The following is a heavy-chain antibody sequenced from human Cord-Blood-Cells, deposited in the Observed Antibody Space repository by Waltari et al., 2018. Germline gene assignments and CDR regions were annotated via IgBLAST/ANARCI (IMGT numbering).Heavy chain of an antibody. D-gene: IGHD3-9*01. J-gene: IGHJ3*02. Sequence: EVQLVQSGAEVKKPGESLKISCKGYGYSFTSYWIGWVRQMPGNGLEWMGIIYPGDSDTRYSPSFQGQVTISADKSISTAYLQWISLKASDTAMYYCARQRGYYDILTGYYAFDIWGQGTMVTVSS. CDR1: GYSFTSYW. V-gene: IGHV5-51*01. CDR3: ARQRGYYDILTGYYAFDI. CDR2: IYPGDSDT.